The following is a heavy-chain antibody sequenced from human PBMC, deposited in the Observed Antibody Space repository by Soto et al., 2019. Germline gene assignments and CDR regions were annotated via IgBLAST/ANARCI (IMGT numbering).Heavy chain of an antibody. CDR1: GGTFYTYT. D-gene: IGHD5-18*01. Sequence: SVKVSCKASGGTFYTYTFSWVRQAPGQGLEWMGSITPIYPTTNYAEKFQGRLTVTADGSTNTAYMELNGLTSDDTAVYYCARIPRYSFPTSDDLDSWGQGTLVTSPQ. V-gene: IGHV1-69*13. CDR2: ITPIYPTT. J-gene: IGHJ4*02. CDR3: ARIPRYSFPTSDDLDS.